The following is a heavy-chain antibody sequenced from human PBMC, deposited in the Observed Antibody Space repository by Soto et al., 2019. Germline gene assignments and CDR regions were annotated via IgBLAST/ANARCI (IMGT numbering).Heavy chain of an antibody. CDR3: VPSETVAGHHY. J-gene: IGHJ4*02. CDR2: IKQDGSEK. CDR1: GLTFGNYW. V-gene: IGHV3-7*01. D-gene: IGHD6-19*01. Sequence: PWGSLRLSCAASGLTFGNYWMSWVRQAPGKWLEWVANIKQDGSEKYYVDSVKGRFTISRNNAENSLSLQMNSLRAEDTAVYYCVPSETVAGHHYWGQGTLVTVYS.